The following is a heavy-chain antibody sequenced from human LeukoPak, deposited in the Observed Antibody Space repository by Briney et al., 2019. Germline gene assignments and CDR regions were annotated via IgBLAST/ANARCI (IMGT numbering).Heavy chain of an antibody. J-gene: IGHJ2*01. CDR1: GGSLSSYY. Sequence: PSETLSLTCTVSGGSLSSYYWNWIRQPPGKELEWIGDISYSGRTSYNPSLKSRVTISVDTSKNQFSLKLSSVTAADTAVYYCARRPPVAYWYFDLWGRGTLVTVSS. V-gene: IGHV4-59*08. CDR3: ARRPPVAYWYFDL. D-gene: IGHD4-23*01. CDR2: ISYSGRT.